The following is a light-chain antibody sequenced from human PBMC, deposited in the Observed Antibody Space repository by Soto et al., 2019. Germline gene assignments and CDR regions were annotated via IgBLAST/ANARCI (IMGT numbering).Light chain of an antibody. CDR2: RAS. J-gene: IGKJ4*01. CDR3: QQYSRYPLT. Sequence: DIQMTQSPSTLSAFIGDKVTITCRASQNIDTWLAWYQQKPGKAPEILIYRASTLESGVPSRFSGSGSGTEFTFTICSLQPDDFATFYCQQYSRYPLTFGGGTKVDIK. V-gene: IGKV1-5*03. CDR1: QNIDTW.